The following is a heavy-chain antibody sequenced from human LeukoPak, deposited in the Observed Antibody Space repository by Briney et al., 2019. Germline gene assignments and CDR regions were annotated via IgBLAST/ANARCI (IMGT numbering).Heavy chain of an antibody. CDR3: ARKFTMVRGVIRYYYMDV. Sequence: SETLSLTCAVYGGSFSGYYWSWIRQPPGKGLEWIGEIKHSGSTNYNPSLKSRVTISVDTSKNQFSLKLSSVTAADTAVYYCARKFTMVRGVIRYYYMDVWGKGTTVTISS. V-gene: IGHV4-34*01. J-gene: IGHJ6*03. CDR2: IKHSGST. CDR1: GGSFSGYY. D-gene: IGHD3-10*01.